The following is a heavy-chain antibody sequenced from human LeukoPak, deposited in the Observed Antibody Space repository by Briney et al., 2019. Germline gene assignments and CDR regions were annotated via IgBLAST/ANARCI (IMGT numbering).Heavy chain of an antibody. Sequence: SETLSLTCTVSGGSISNYYWNWIRQPPGKGLEWIGYIYYTGSTYYNPSLKSRVTISVDTSKNQFSLKLSSVTAADTAVYYCARVYYSSSYDYWYFDLWGRGTLVTVSS. CDR2: IYYTGST. CDR1: GGSISNYY. CDR3: ARVYYSSSYDYWYFDL. J-gene: IGHJ2*01. V-gene: IGHV4-59*01. D-gene: IGHD6-13*01.